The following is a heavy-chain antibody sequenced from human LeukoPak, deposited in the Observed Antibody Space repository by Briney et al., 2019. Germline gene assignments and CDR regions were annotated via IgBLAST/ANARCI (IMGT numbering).Heavy chain of an antibody. CDR1: GFTFSSYA. D-gene: IGHD2-8*02. J-gene: IGHJ4*02. V-gene: IGHV3-23*01. CDR3: ATYRQVLLPFES. Sequence: PGGSLRLSCAASGFTFSSYAMSWVRQAPGKGLEWVSAISGSGGSTYYADSVKGRFTISRDNSKSTLSLQMNSLRAEDTAIYYCATYRQVLLPFESWGQETLVTVSS. CDR2: ISGSGGST.